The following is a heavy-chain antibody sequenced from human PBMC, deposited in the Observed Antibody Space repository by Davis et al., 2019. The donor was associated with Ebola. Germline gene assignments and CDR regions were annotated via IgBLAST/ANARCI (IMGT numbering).Heavy chain of an antibody. CDR2: IYSGGST. Sequence: GESLKISCAASGFTVSSNYMSWVRQAPGKGLEWVSVIYSGGSTYYANSVKGRFTISRDNSKNTLYLQMNSLRAEDTAVYYCARRHIWGQGTMVTVSS. V-gene: IGHV3-53*01. J-gene: IGHJ3*02. CDR3: ARRHI. CDR1: GFTVSSNY.